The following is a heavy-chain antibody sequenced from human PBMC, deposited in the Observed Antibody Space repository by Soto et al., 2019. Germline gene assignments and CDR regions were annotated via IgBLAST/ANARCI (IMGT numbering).Heavy chain of an antibody. CDR2: ISAYNGNT. V-gene: IGHV1-18*01. Sequence: QVQLVQSGAEVKKPGASVKVSCKASGYTFTSYGISWVRQAPGQGLEWMGWISAYNGNTNYAQKLQGRVTMTTDTYTSTAYMELRSLRSDDTAVYYCARVFTNILTGYKYYFDYWGQGTLVTVSS. CDR1: GYTFTSYG. J-gene: IGHJ4*02. D-gene: IGHD3-9*01. CDR3: ARVFTNILTGYKYYFDY.